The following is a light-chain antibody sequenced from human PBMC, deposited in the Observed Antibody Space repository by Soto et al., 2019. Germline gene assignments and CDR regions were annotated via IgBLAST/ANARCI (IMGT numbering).Light chain of an antibody. CDR3: QQYGSSGT. Sequence: VLTQSPGTLSLSPGDRATLSCRASQSVSSNLAWYQQKPGQAPRLLIYGASNRATGIPDRFSGSGSGTDFTLTISRLEPEDFAVYYCQQYGSSGTLGQGTMVDIK. CDR1: QSVSSN. V-gene: IGKV3-20*01. J-gene: IGKJ1*01. CDR2: GAS.